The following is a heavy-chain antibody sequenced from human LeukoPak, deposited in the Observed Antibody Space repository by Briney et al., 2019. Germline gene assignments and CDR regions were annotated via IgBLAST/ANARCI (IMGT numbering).Heavy chain of an antibody. J-gene: IGHJ4*02. D-gene: IGHD1-26*01. Sequence: GASLRLSCAASGFAFGAYAMIWVRQAPGEGLEWVSLIHNDAATTYYADSVRGRFTVSRDNSKNTLYLEMNSLRAEDTAVYYCAKGKGGSSFNYCFDYWGQGTPVSVSS. CDR3: AKGKGGSSFNYCFDY. CDR2: IHNDAATT. V-gene: IGHV3-23*03. CDR1: GFAFGAYA.